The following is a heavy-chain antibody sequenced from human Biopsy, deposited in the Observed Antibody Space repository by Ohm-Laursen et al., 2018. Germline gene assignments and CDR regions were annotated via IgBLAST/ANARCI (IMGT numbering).Heavy chain of an antibody. CDR3: ARDRRGDSYMDV. CDR2: VYFTGST. CDR1: GDSIRSYY. J-gene: IGHJ6*02. V-gene: IGHV4-59*01. D-gene: IGHD2-15*01. Sequence: GTLSLTCIVSGDSIRSYYWSWIRQTPEKGLEWIGHVYFTGSTNFNPSLMSRVTISVDTSRVRFSLTLSSVTAADTAIYYCARDRRGDSYMDVWGQGTTVTVSS.